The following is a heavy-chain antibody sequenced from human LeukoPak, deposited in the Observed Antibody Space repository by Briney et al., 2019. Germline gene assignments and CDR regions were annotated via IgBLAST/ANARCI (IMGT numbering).Heavy chain of an antibody. D-gene: IGHD6-19*01. CDR1: GDSISSYY. V-gene: IGHV4-59*08. Sequence: SETLSLTCTVSGDSISSYYWSWIRQPPGKGLEWIGYIYYSGSTNYNPSLKSRVTISVDTSKNQFSLKLSSVTAADTAVYYCARHAVGMDVWGQGTTVTVSS. CDR2: IYYSGST. J-gene: IGHJ6*02. CDR3: ARHAVGMDV.